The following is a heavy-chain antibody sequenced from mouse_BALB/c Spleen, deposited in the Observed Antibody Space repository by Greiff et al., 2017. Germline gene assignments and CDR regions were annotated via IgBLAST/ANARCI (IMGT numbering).Heavy chain of an antibody. J-gene: IGHJ4*01. CDR3: ASPTYGNYGAMDY. V-gene: IGHV2-9*02. CDR2: IWAGGST. D-gene: IGHD2-10*02. Sequence: VKLMESGPGLVAPSQSLSITCTVSGFSLTSYGVHWVRQPPGKGLEWLGVIWAGGSTNYNSALMSRLSISKDNSKSQVFLKMNSLQTDDTAMYYCASPTYGNYGAMDYWGQGTSVTVSS. CDR1: GFSLTSYG.